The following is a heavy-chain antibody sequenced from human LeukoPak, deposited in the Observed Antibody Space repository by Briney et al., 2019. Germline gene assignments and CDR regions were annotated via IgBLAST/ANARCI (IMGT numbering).Heavy chain of an antibody. CDR1: RDTLSSNRAA. CDR2: TYYRSKCYN. V-gene: IGHV6-1*01. D-gene: IGHD3-10*01. CDR3: ARFTMVRGVTYGMDV. Sequence: SQTLSLTCALSRDTLSSNRAAWNWLRQSPSRGLEWLARTYYRSKCYNDYAVSVKSRITIHPDTSKDQFSLQLKSLTPEDPAVYYCARFTMVRGVTYGMDVWGQGTMVTVSS. J-gene: IGHJ6*02.